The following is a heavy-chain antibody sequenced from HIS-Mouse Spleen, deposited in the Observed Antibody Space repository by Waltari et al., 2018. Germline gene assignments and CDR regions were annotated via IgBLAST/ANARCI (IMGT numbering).Heavy chain of an antibody. V-gene: IGHV4-39*07. CDR2: IYYSGST. CDR3: AREIPYSSSWYDWYFDL. D-gene: IGHD6-13*01. CDR1: GGSISSSIYY. J-gene: IGHJ2*01. Sequence: QLQLQGSGPGLVNPSVTLSLTCTVSGGSISSSIYYCGWIRQPPGKGLEWIGSIYYSGSTYYNPSLKSRVTISVDTSKNQFSLKLSSVTAADTAVYYCAREIPYSSSWYDWYFDLWGRGTLVTVSS.